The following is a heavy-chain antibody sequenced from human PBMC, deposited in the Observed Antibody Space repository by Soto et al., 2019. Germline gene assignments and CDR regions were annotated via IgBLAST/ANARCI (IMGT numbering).Heavy chain of an antibody. V-gene: IGHV4-31*03. J-gene: IGHJ4*02. D-gene: IGHD6-19*01. CDR3: AREQWGFDS. Sequence: QVQLQESGPELVKPSQTLSLTCSVSGGSITTNGHYWTWIRQHPGQGLEWIAYIYYTGNSYLNPSLKSRLSISVDTSTNQFSLELRSVPAADPAVYYCAREQWGFDSWGQGTLVTVSS. CDR2: IYYTGNS. CDR1: GGSITTNGHY.